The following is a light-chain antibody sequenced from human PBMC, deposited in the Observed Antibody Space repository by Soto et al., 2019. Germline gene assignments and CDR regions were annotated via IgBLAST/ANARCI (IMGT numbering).Light chain of an antibody. CDR1: QSVSSTY. CDR2: GAS. V-gene: IGKV3-20*01. J-gene: IGKJ1*01. CDR3: QQYGSSSWT. Sequence: EIVLTQSPGTLPLSPGESATLSCRASQSVSSTYLAWYQQKPGQAPRLLIYGASSRATGIPDRFSGSGSGTDFTLSISRLEPEDFAVYYCQQYGSSSWTFGQGTEVEI.